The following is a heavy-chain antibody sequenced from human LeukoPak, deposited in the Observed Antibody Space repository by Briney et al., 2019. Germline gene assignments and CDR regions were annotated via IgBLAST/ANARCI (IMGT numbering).Heavy chain of an antibody. V-gene: IGHV3-15*01. CDR3: TTDVFSVFDY. J-gene: IGHJ4*02. Sequence: GGSLRLSCVVSGFTFSNAGMSWVRQAPGKGLEWVGRIKSKSDGGTTAYAAPVKGRFTLSRDDSKSTLYLQINSLKTEDTAMYYCTTDVFSVFDYWGQGTLVTVSS. CDR2: IKSKSDGGTT. CDR1: GFTFSNAG. D-gene: IGHD2/OR15-2a*01.